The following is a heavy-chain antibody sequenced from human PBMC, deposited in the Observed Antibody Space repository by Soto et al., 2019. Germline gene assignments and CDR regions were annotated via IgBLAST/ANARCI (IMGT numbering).Heavy chain of an antibody. V-gene: IGHV3-30*03. J-gene: IGHJ6*02. Sequence: LRLSCAASGFNFSSHGLHWVRQAPGKGLEWVAVISYDGSHKLSTESVKGRFTISRDNSKNTLSLQMNSLRAEDTAVYYCARSPGGSGKLWNYYGMDVWGQGTTVTVSS. CDR3: ARSPGGSGKLWNYYGMDV. D-gene: IGHD3-10*01. CDR1: GFNFSSHG. CDR2: ISYDGSHK.